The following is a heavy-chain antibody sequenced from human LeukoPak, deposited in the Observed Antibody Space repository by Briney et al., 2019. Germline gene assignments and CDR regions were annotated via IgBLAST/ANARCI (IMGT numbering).Heavy chain of an antibody. CDR1: GGSISSYY. CDR3: ARDLESRGYCSSTSCYPYYYYYMDV. V-gene: IGHV4-59*12. J-gene: IGHJ6*03. D-gene: IGHD2-2*01. CDR2: IYYSGST. Sequence: PSETLSLTCTVSGGSISSYYWSWIRQPPGKGLEWIGYIYYSGSTNYNPSLKSRVTISVDTSKNQFSLKLSSVTAADTAVYYCARDLESRGYCSSTSCYPYYYYYMDVWGKGTTVTISS.